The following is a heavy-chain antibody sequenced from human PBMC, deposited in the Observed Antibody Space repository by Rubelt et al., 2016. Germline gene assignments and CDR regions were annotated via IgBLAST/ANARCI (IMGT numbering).Heavy chain of an antibody. D-gene: IGHD2-21*01. Sequence: QDQLVQSGAEVKKPGSSVKVSCKASGGTFSSYAISWVRQAPGQGLEWMGWVSSLNHYRTQAQKFQGRVTLTADTSATTVYMELRSLTSDDTAVYYCARGGLCDYWGQGTLVTVSS. CDR1: GGTFSSYA. V-gene: IGHV1-18*01. CDR2: VSSLNHYR. J-gene: IGHJ4*02. CDR3: ARGGLCDY.